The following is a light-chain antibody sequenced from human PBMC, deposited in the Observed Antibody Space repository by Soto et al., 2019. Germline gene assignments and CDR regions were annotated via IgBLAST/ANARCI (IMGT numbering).Light chain of an antibody. Sequence: QSVLTQPASVSGSPGQSITISCTGTSSDVGGYNYVSWYQHHPGKAPKLLIYEVSNRPSGVSNRFSGSKSGNTASLTISGLQAEDEADYYCSSYTQFSTVVFGGGTKLTVL. CDR1: SSDVGGYNY. CDR2: EVS. V-gene: IGLV2-14*01. J-gene: IGLJ3*02. CDR3: SSYTQFSTVV.